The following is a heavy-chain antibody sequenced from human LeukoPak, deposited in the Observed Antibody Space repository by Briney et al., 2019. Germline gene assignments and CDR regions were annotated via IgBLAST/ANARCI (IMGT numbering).Heavy chain of an antibody. CDR2: IGSDDNK. J-gene: IGHJ6*02. D-gene: IGHD3-10*02. CDR1: GFTFSYYS. CDR3: AKDLHYFVPMDV. Sequence: GGSLTLSCAASGFTFSYYSMNWVRQAPGKGLEWVSSIGSDDNKHYSESAKGRFAISRDNPKNTLFLQMNSLRAEDTAVYYCAKDLHYFVPMDVWGQGPTVTVSS. V-gene: IGHV3-23*01.